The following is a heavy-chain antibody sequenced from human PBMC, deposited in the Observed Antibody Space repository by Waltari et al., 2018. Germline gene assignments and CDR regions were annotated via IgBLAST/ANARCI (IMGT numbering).Heavy chain of an antibody. CDR3: TRDDRRGQGHDAFDI. Sequence: EVELVESGGGLIQPGGALRLSCAASGISVSGDYLSWVRQAPGKGLEWVSIIYSGGRTEYAPSVEGRFIISRDNSKNTLYLQMNSLRPNDTAVYYCTRDDRRGQGHDAFDIWGQGTMVTVSS. CDR1: GISVSGDY. CDR2: IYSGGRT. V-gene: IGHV3-53*01. J-gene: IGHJ3*02.